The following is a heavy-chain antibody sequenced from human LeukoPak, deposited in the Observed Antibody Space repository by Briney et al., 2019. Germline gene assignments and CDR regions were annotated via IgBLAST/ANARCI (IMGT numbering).Heavy chain of an antibody. D-gene: IGHD3-10*01. J-gene: IGHJ4*02. CDR2: ISPSSTYI. CDR1: GFTFSSFK. CDR3: ARDFTGAEYFDS. Sequence: GGSLRLSCAASGFTFSSFKMTWVRQAPGKGLEWVASISPSSTYIYYGDSLKGRVTVSRDNAKSLLFLHMSSLRPDDTAVYYCARDFTGAEYFDSWGQGALVSVSS. V-gene: IGHV3-21*06.